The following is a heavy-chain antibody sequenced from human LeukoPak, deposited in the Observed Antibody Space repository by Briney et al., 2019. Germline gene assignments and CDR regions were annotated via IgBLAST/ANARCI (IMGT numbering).Heavy chain of an antibody. CDR3: ARGMAMAPFDY. CDR2: ISAYNGNT. J-gene: IGHJ4*02. D-gene: IGHD5-18*01. CDR1: GYTFTSYG. Sequence: ASVKVSCKASGYTFTSYGINWVRQAPGQGLEWMGWISAYNGNTNYAQKLQGRVTMTTDTSTSTAYMELRSLISDDTAVYYYARGMAMAPFDYWGQGTLVTVSS. V-gene: IGHV1-18*01.